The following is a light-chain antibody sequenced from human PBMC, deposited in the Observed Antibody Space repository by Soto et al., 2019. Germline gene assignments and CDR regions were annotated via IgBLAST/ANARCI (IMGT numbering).Light chain of an antibody. Sequence: DIQMTQSPSSLSASVGDRVTITCQASQDISNYLNWYQQKPGKAPKLLIYDASNLETGVPSRFRGSGSGTDFTFTISSLQPEDIATYFCQQYNDLPRTFGQGTRVEIK. CDR1: QDISNY. CDR2: DAS. V-gene: IGKV1-33*01. J-gene: IGKJ1*01. CDR3: QQYNDLPRT.